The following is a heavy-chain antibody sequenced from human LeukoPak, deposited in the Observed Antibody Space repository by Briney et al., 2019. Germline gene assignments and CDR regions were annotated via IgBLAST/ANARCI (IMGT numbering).Heavy chain of an antibody. CDR3: ARGYFDY. CDR1: GGSMNSYY. J-gene: IGHJ4*02. CDR2: IYYSGST. V-gene: IGHV4-59*01. Sequence: SETLSLTCTVSGGSMNSYYWSWIRQPPGKGLEWIGYIYYSGSTNYNPSLKSRVTISVDTSKNQFSLELSSVTAADTAVYYCARGYFDYWGQGTLVTVSS.